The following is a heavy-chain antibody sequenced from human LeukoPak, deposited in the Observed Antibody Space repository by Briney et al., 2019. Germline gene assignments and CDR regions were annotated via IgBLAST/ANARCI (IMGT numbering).Heavy chain of an antibody. V-gene: IGHV4-59*01. Sequence: SETLSLXCTVSGGSISSYYWSWIRQPPGKGLEWIGYIYYSGSTNYNPSLKSRVTISVDTSKNQFSLKLSSVTAADTAVYYCARKRVTMVRGVPLNWFDPWGQGTLVTVSS. J-gene: IGHJ5*02. CDR3: ARKRVTMVRGVPLNWFDP. D-gene: IGHD3-10*01. CDR1: GGSISSYY. CDR2: IYYSGST.